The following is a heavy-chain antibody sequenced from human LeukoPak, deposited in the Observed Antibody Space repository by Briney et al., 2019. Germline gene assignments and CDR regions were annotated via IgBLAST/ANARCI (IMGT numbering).Heavy chain of an antibody. CDR3: ARAVGRSSSWSPIPGGDFDY. V-gene: IGHV3-48*03. Sequence: GGPLRLSCAASGFTFSSYEMNWVRQAPGKGLEWVSYISSSGSTIYYADSVKGRFTISRDNAKNSLYLQMNSLRAEDTAVYYCARAVGRSSSWSPIPGGDFDYWGQGTLVTVSS. CDR2: ISSSGSTI. J-gene: IGHJ4*02. D-gene: IGHD6-13*01. CDR1: GFTFSSYE.